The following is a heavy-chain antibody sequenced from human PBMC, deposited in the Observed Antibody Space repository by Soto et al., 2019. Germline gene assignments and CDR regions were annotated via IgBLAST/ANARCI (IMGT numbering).Heavy chain of an antibody. CDR1: GYSISSCCF. V-gene: IGHV4-38-2*02. D-gene: IGHD5-12*01. CDR2: MYHDGNT. J-gene: IGHJ4*02. Sequence: SETLSLTCSVSGYSISSCCFWVCSLQPPGKGLEWIANMYHDGNTHYNPSLKSRVTMSVDTSKNQFSLKLNSVTAADTAVYYCARESYSGYHSYDYWGQGILVTVSS. CDR3: ARESYSGYHSYDY.